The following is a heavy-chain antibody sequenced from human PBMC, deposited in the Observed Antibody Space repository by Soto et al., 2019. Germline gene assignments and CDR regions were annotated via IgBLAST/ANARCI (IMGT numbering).Heavy chain of an antibody. CDR1: GGSISSGGYY. D-gene: IGHD4-4*01. CDR2: IYYSGST. J-gene: IGHJ6*02. V-gene: IGHV4-31*03. Sequence: PSETLSLTCTVSGGSISSGGYYWSWIRQHPGKGLEWIGYIYYSGSTYYNPSLKSRVTISVDTSKDQFSLKLSSVTAADTAVYYCASTTVMGYYYGMDVWGQGTTVTVSS. CDR3: ASTTVMGYYYGMDV.